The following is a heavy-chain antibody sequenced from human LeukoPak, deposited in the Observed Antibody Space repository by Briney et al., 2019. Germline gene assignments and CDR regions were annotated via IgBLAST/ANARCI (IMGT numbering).Heavy chain of an antibody. D-gene: IGHD3-10*02. Sequence: GGSLRLSCAASGFTFSSYAMPWVRQAPGKGLEWVAVISYDGSNKYYADSVQGRFTIFRDNSKNTLYLQMNSLRAEDTAMYYCARALCDNNRCSSYFDSWGQGTLVTVSS. V-gene: IGHV3-30-3*01. CDR1: GFTFSSYA. CDR3: ARALCDNNRCSSYFDS. J-gene: IGHJ4*02. CDR2: ISYDGSNK.